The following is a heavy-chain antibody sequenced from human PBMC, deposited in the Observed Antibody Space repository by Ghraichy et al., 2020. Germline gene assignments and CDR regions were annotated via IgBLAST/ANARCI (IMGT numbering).Heavy chain of an antibody. CDR1: GFSISSNTDHF. Sequence: SETLSLTCSVFGFSISSNTDHFWGWIRQTPGKGLEWIGSFYHRGSPYYNPSLKSRVTISEDTSKNQFSLILNSMTAADTAVYFCSGGGKAMDNYWGLGSLVTVSS. V-gene: IGHV4-38-2*01. CDR2: FYHRGSP. CDR3: SGGGKAMDNY. D-gene: IGHD3-16*01. J-gene: IGHJ4*02.